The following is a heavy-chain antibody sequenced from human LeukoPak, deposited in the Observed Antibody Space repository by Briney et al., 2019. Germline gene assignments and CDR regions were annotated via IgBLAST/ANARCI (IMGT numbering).Heavy chain of an antibody. CDR2: FYSRGGT. Sequence: GGSLRLSCAASGFTVSTVYMSWVRQAPGKGLEWVSVFYSRGGTYYAASVKGRFTISRGSSKNTLYLQMNSLRAEDTAVYYCAKESGGRVTAMGTYYYYYGMDVWGQGTTVTVSS. D-gene: IGHD5-18*01. J-gene: IGHJ6*02. CDR1: GFTVSTVY. CDR3: AKESGGRVTAMGTYYYYYGMDV. V-gene: IGHV3-66*01.